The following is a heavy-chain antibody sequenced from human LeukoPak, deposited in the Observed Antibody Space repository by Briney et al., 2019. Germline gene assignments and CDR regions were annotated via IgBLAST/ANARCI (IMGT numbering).Heavy chain of an antibody. V-gene: IGHV4-39*01. J-gene: IGHJ4*02. CDR2: IYYSGST. CDR3: ARLDQWLVTYYFDY. Sequence: PSETLSLTCTVSGGSLSSSSYYWGWIRQPPGRGLEWIGSIYYSGSTYYNPSLKSRVTISVDTSKNQFSLKLSSVTAADTAVYYCARLDQWLVTYYFDYWAREPWSPSPQ. D-gene: IGHD6-19*01. CDR1: GGSLSSSSYY.